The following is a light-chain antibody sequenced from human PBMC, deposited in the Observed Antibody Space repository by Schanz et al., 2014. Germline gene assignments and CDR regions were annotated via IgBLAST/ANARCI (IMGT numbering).Light chain of an antibody. CDR1: QSVSSSY. V-gene: IGKV3D-20*02. Sequence: EIVLTQSPGTLSLSPGERATLSCRASQSVSSSYLAWYQQKPGQAPRLLIYGASIRATGIPARFSGRGSGTDFTLTISSLEPEDFAVYYCQQRNNWLTFGGGTKVEIK. CDR3: QQRNNWLT. J-gene: IGKJ4*01. CDR2: GAS.